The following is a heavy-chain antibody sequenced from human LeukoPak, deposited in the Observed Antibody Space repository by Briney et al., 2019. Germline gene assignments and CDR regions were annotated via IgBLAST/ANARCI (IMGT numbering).Heavy chain of an antibody. CDR2: ISRRSTYI. D-gene: IGHD1-26*01. CDR3: ARAQVGYNWFDP. J-gene: IGHJ5*02. V-gene: IGHV3-21*01. Sequence: GGSLRLSCAASGFTFSSYEMNWVRQPPGKGLEWVSSISRRSTYIYYADSVKGRFTISKDNAKNSLYLQMDSLRAEDTTVYYCARAQVGYNWFDPWGQGTLVTVSS. CDR1: GFTFSSYE.